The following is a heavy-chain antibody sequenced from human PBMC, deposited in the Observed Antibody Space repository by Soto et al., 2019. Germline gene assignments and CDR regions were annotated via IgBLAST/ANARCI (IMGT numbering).Heavy chain of an antibody. D-gene: IGHD4-17*01. Sequence: ASVKVSCKASGYTFTSYGISWVRQAPGQGLEWMGWISAYNGNTNYAQKLQGRVTMTTDTSTSTDYMELRSLRSDDTAVYYCARILGSALYGGMDVWGQGTTVTVSS. CDR3: ARILGSALYGGMDV. CDR2: ISAYNGNT. CDR1: GYTFTSYG. V-gene: IGHV1-18*01. J-gene: IGHJ6*02.